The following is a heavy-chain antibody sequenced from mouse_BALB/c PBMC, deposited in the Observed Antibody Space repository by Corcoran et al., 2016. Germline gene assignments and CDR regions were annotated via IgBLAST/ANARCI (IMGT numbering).Heavy chain of an antibody. D-gene: IGHD2-1*01. Sequence: QIQLVQSGPELKKPGETVKISCKASGYTFTNYGMNWVKQAPGKGLKWMGWINTYTGEPTYADDFKGRFAFSLETSASTAYLQINNLKNEDTATYFCARGGNVPYWYFDGWGGGTTVTASS. J-gene: IGHJ1*01. CDR2: INTYTGEP. CDR3: ARGGNVPYWYFDG. CDR1: GYTFTNYG. V-gene: IGHV9-3-1*01.